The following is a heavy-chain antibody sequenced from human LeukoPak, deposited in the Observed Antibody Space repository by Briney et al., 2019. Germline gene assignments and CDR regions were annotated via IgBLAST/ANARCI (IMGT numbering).Heavy chain of an antibody. CDR2: MNEYSTTI. J-gene: IGHJ4*02. D-gene: IGHD1-14*01. CDR1: GFPFNSFW. V-gene: IGHV3-74*01. Sequence: GGSLRLSCAASGFPFNSFWMHWVRHAPGKGLVWVSDMNEYSTTIRYADSVKGRFTISRDNAKSILYLQMNNLRAEDTAMYFCARGGVNPVDHWGQGALVTVSS. CDR3: ARGGVNPVDH.